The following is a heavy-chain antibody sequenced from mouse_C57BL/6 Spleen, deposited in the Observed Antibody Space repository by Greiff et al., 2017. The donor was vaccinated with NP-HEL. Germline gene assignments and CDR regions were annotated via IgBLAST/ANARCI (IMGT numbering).Heavy chain of an antibody. D-gene: IGHD2-1*01. J-gene: IGHJ2*01. CDR1: GYTFTSYW. Sequence: QVQLQQPGAELVRPGSSVKLSCKASGYTFTSYWMHWVKQRPIQGLEWIGNIDPSDSETHYNQKFKDKATLTVDKSSSTAYMQLSSLTAEDSAVYYWAREEYRGNYGGNYLDYWGQGTTLTVSA. V-gene: IGHV1-52*01. CDR2: IDPSDSET. CDR3: AREEYRGNYGGNYLDY.